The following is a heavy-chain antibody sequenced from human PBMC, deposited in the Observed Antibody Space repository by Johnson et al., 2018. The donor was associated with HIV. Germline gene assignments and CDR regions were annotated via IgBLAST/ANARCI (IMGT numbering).Heavy chain of an antibody. D-gene: IGHD3-10*01. J-gene: IGHJ3*01. CDR2: ISFDGNVK. Sequence: QVQLVESGGGVVQPGKSLTLSCVVSGLSFSNFGIHWVRQAPGKGPEWVAVISFDGNVKKYADSVKGRFTISRDNSTNTLFLQMTRLRQDDTAVYSWYCTALVGAGSASKGTFDGGGHGTVVTVSS. V-gene: IGHV3-30*03. CDR1: GLSFSNFG. CDR3: YCTALVGAGSASKGTFDG.